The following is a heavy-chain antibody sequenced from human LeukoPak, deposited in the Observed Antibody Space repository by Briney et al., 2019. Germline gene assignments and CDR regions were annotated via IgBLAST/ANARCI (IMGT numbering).Heavy chain of an antibody. CDR3: SSGSYPIDY. CDR1: GYTFTSYG. Sequence: ASVKVSCKASGYTFTSYGISWVRQAPGQGLEWMGWINPNSGGTNYAQKFQGRVTMTRDTSISTAYMELSRLRSDDTAVYYCSSGSYPIDYWGQGTLVTVSS. CDR2: INPNSGGT. J-gene: IGHJ4*02. V-gene: IGHV1-2*02. D-gene: IGHD1-26*01.